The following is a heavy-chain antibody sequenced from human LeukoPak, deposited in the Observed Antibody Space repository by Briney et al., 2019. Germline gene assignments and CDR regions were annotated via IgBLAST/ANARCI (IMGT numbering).Heavy chain of an antibody. D-gene: IGHD3-10*01. CDR1: GFTVSSNY. J-gene: IGHJ4*02. CDR3: ARGSNYPKVYFDY. Sequence: GGSLRLSCAASGFTVSSNYMSWVRQAPGKGLEWVSVIYSGGSTYYADSLKGRFTISRDKSKNTLYLQMNSLRAEDTAVYYCARGSNYPKVYFDYWGQGTLVTVSS. V-gene: IGHV3-53*01. CDR2: IYSGGST.